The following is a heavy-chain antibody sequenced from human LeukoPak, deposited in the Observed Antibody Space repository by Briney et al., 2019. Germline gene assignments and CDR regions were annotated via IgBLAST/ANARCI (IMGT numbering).Heavy chain of an antibody. CDR3: AKTGTPWYYFDY. V-gene: IGHV3-23*01. J-gene: IGHJ4*02. Sequence: GGSLRLSCAASGFTFSSYAMSWVRQAPGKGLEWVSAISGSGGSTYYADSVKGRFTISRDNSKNTLYLQMNSLRAEGTAVYYCAKTGTPWYYFDYWGQETLVTVSS. D-gene: IGHD6-13*01. CDR1: GFTFSSYA. CDR2: ISGSGGST.